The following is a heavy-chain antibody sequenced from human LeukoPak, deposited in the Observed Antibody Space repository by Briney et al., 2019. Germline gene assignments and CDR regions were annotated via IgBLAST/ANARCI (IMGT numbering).Heavy chain of an antibody. CDR2: ISAYNGNT. Sequence: GASVKVSCKASGYTFTSYGISWVRQAPGQGLEWMGWISAYNGNTNYAQKLQGRVTMTTDTSTSTAYMELRSLRSDDTAVYYCARDTGDYYDNTEPRDSYDAFDIWGQGTMVTVSS. V-gene: IGHV1-18*01. CDR3: ARDTGDYYDNTEPRDSYDAFDI. J-gene: IGHJ3*02. CDR1: GYTFTSYG. D-gene: IGHD3-22*01.